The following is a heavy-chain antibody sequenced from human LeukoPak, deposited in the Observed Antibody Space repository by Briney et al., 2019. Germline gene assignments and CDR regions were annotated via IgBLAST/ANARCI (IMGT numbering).Heavy chain of an antibody. CDR1: GGSISSHY. Sequence: SEALSLTCTASGGSISSHYWSWIGRPPGKELEGIGYIYYSGSTNYNPSLKSRVTISVDTSKNQFSLKLSSVTAADTAVYYCARYYYDSSGYPNWFDPWGQGTLVTVSS. V-gene: IGHV4-59*11. J-gene: IGHJ5*02. D-gene: IGHD3-22*01. CDR3: ARYYYDSSGYPNWFDP. CDR2: IYYSGST.